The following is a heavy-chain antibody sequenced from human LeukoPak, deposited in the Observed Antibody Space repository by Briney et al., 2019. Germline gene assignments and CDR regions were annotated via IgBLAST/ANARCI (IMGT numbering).Heavy chain of an antibody. CDR2: INHSGST. CDR3: ARGSSYYMDV. Sequence: SETLSLTCAVYGGSFSGYYWSWIRQPPGKGLEWIGEINHSGSTNYSPSLKSRITISLDTSKNQFSLKMNSVTAADTALYYCARGSSYYMDVWGKGTTVTVSS. V-gene: IGHV4-34*01. J-gene: IGHJ6*03. D-gene: IGHD6-19*01. CDR1: GGSFSGYY.